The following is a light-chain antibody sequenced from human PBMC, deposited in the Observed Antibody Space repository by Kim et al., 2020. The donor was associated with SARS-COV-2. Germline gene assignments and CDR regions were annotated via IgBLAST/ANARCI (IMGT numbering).Light chain of an antibody. CDR2: WAS. CDR1: QSVLYSSNQKNY. V-gene: IGKV4-1*01. CDR3: QQYYSTPQT. Sequence: DIVMTQSPDSLAVSLGERATINCKSSQSVLYSSNQKNYLAWYQQRPGQPPKLLIYWASTRESGVPDRFSGSGSGTDFTLTISSLQAEDVAVYYCQQYYSTPQTFGQGTKLEIK. J-gene: IGKJ2*01.